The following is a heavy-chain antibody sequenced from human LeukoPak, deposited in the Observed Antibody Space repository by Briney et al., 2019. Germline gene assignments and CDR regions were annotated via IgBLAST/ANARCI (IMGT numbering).Heavy chain of an antibody. V-gene: IGHV3-7*01. CDR1: GFTFTSYW. D-gene: IGHD6-13*01. J-gene: IGHJ4*01. CDR3: ARDGTAAGLYFDL. Sequence: GGSLRLSXAVSGFTFTSYWMNWVRQAPGKGLEWVASMNQNGVEKSSVDSVKGRFTISRDNAKNSLYLQMSSLRAEDTAVYYCARDGTAAGLYFDLWGQGTLVTVSS. CDR2: MNQNGVEK.